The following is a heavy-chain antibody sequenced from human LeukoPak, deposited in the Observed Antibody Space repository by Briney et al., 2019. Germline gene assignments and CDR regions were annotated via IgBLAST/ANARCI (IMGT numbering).Heavy chain of an antibody. CDR3: ARRERSVCSLGGFRVYYIEY. Sequence: KPSETLSRTCTVSGCSLSSSRYYWWWIRQPPGRGLEWIGSIYYSGSTYYNPSLKSRVTISVDTSKNPFSLQLSSVTAADTVMFFPARRERSVCSLGGFRVYYIEYRGPRTLVSVSS. V-gene: IGHV4-39*01. CDR1: GCSLSSSRYY. CDR2: IYYSGST. J-gene: IGHJ4*02. D-gene: IGHD1-26*01.